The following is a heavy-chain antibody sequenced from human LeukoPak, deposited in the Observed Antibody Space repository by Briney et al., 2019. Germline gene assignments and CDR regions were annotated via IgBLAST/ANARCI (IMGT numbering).Heavy chain of an antibody. D-gene: IGHD3-22*01. CDR1: GGSISSYY. CDR2: IYYSGST. CDR3: ARARRSSGYMDV. J-gene: IGHJ6*03. Sequence: PSETLSLTCTVSGGSISSYYWSWIRQPPGKGLEWIGYIYYSGSTNYNPSLKSRVSISSDTSKNQFSLKLSSVTAADTAVYYCARARRSSGYMDVWGKGTTVTVSS. V-gene: IGHV4-59*12.